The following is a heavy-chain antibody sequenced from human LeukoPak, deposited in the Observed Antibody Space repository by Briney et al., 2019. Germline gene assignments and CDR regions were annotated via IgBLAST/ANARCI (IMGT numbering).Heavy chain of an antibody. J-gene: IGHJ4*02. V-gene: IGHV4-34*01. Sequence: SETLSLTCAVCGGSFSGYYWSWIRQPPGKGLEWIGEINHSGSTNYNPSLKSRVTLSVDTSKNQFSLKLSSVTAADTAVYYCARRRCSGGSCYEGFDYWGQGTLVTVSS. CDR3: ARRRCSGGSCYEGFDY. D-gene: IGHD2-15*01. CDR1: GGSFSGYY. CDR2: INHSGST.